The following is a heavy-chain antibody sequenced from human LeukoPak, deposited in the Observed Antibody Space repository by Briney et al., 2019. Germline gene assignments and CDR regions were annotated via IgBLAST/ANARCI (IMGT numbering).Heavy chain of an antibody. CDR3: AREVEKVPPTMGTYYYYYMDV. V-gene: IGHV3-23*01. CDR2: ISGRSGST. CDR1: GFVFNSHG. D-gene: IGHD3-10*01. J-gene: IGHJ6*03. Sequence: PGGSLRLSCAASGFVFNSHGMTWVRQAPGKGPERVSAISGRSGSTYYTDSVRGRFTVSRDNAKNTLYLQMNTLRAEDTAVYYCAREVEKVPPTMGTYYYYYMDVWGKGTSVTVSS.